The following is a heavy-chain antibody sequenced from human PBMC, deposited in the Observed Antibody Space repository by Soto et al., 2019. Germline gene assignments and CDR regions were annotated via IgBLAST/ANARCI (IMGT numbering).Heavy chain of an antibody. CDR3: APQGLPNYYYYGMDV. CDR2: IIPIFGTA. CDR1: GGTFSSYG. Sequence: QVQLVQSGAEVKKPGSSVKVSCKASGGTFSSYGISWVRQAPGQGLEWMGGIIPIFGTADYTQKFQGRVTIIADESTSTAYMELSSLRSEDTAVYYCAPQGLPNYYYYGMDVWGQGTTVTVSS. J-gene: IGHJ6*02. V-gene: IGHV1-69*12.